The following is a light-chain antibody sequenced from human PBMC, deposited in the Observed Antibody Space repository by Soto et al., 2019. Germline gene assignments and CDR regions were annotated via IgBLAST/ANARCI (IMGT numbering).Light chain of an antibody. Sequence: DIVMTQSPDSLAVSLGERATINCKSSQSLFHSSNNRNYLAWYQQKPGQPPKLLIYWSSTRESGVPDRCSGSGSGTDFTRNISGLQAEDVPVYFCQQYFGAPPYTFGQGTKLAIK. CDR2: WSS. CDR1: QSLFHSSNNRNY. CDR3: QQYFGAPPYT. V-gene: IGKV4-1*01. J-gene: IGKJ2*01.